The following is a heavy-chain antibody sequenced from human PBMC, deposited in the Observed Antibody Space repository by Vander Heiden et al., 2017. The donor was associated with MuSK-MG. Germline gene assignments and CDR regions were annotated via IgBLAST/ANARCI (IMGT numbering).Heavy chain of an antibody. CDR3: TKDHRLYSSPPGY. D-gene: IGHD2-21*01. CDR2: ISYDGSDK. CDR1: GFTFSNFG. V-gene: IGHV3-30*18. J-gene: IGHJ4*02. Sequence: VPLAGSGGGVVEPGRSLRLPRPASGFTFSNFGMHWVRQAPGKGLEWVAVISYDGSDKDDADSVKGRFTISRDNSKNTLYLQMHSLRGEDTAVYHCTKDHRLYSSPPGYWGQGTLVTVSS.